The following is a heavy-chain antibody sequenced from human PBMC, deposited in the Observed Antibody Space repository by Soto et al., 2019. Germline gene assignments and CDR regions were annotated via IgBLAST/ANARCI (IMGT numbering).Heavy chain of an antibody. CDR2: ILPIFGTA. CDR3: ARSQGGSSSLDIYYYYYYGMDV. D-gene: IGHD2-15*01. Sequence: QVQLVQSGAEVKKPGSSVKVSCKTPGGTFSSYAISWVRQAPGQGLEWMGGILPIFGTANYAQKFQGRVTITADEFTSTGYMERRSLRSEDTAVYYCARSQGGSSSLDIYYYYYYGMDVWCQGNTVTVSS. J-gene: IGHJ6*02. V-gene: IGHV1-69*01. CDR1: GGTFSSYA.